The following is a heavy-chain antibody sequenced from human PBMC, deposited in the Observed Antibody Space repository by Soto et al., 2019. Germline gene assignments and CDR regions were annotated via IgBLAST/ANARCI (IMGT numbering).Heavy chain of an antibody. CDR3: AKEGFDAFDI. CDR2: IMPGSSHI. CDR1: GFTFSIYS. J-gene: IGHJ3*02. Sequence: GGSLRLSCAASGFTFSIYSMNWVRQAPGKGLEWVSYIMPGSSHIFYADSVKGRFTISRDNSKNTLYLQMNSLRAEDTAVYYCAKEGFDAFDIWGQGTMVTVSS. V-gene: IGHV3-48*01. D-gene: IGHD3-10*01.